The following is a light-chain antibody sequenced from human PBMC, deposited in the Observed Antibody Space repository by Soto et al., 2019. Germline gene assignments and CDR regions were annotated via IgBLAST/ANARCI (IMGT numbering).Light chain of an antibody. V-gene: IGLV1-40*01. CDR3: AAWDDSLSWV. CDR1: NSNIGAGYD. Sequence: QSVLTQPPSVSGAPGQRVTISCTGSNSNIGAGYDVNWYQQLPGTAPKLLIYGNTNRPSGVPDRFSGSKSGTSASLAISGLQPEDEADYYCAAWDDSLSWVFGGGTKLTVL. CDR2: GNT. J-gene: IGLJ3*02.